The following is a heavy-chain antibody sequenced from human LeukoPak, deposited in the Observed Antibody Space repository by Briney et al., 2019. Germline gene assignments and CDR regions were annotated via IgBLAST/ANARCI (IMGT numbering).Heavy chain of an antibody. CDR2: FYTSGRT. CDR1: GITVSSNY. D-gene: IGHD2-15*01. V-gene: IGHV3-66*01. Sequence: GGSLRLSCAASGITVSSNYMSWVRQAPGKGLEWVSVFYTSGRTYYADSVKGRFTISRDNSKNTLYLQMNSLRAEDTAVYYCARGDRAASGFDYWGQGTLVTVST. CDR3: ARGDRAASGFDY. J-gene: IGHJ4*02.